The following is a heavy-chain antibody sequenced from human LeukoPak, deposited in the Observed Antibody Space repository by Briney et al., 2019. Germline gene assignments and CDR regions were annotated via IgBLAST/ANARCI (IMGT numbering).Heavy chain of an antibody. V-gene: IGHV1-69*13. Sequence: ASVKVSCKASGGTFSSYAISWVRQAPGQGLEWMGGIIPIFGTANYAQKFQGRVTITADESTSTAYMELSSLRSEDTAVYYCARELGNNPYNWFDPWGQGTLVTVSS. CDR1: GGTFSSYA. CDR2: IIPIFGTA. D-gene: IGHD7-27*01. J-gene: IGHJ5*02. CDR3: ARELGNNPYNWFDP.